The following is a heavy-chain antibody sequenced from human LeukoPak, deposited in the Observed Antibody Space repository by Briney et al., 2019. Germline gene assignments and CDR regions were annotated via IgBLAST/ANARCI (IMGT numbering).Heavy chain of an antibody. Sequence: SETLSLTCTVSGGSISSYYWSWIRQPPGKGLEWIGYVYYSGSTNYNPSLKTRVTISVDTSKNQFSLKLNSVTAADTAVYYCARYSHGHTYFDYWGQGTLVTVSS. CDR2: VYYSGST. V-gene: IGHV4-59*08. CDR1: GGSISSYY. CDR3: ARYSHGHTYFDY. J-gene: IGHJ4*02. D-gene: IGHD2-15*01.